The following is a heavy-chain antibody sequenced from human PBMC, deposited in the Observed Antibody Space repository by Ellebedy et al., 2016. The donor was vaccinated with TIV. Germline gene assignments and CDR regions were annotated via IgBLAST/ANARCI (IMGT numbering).Heavy chain of an antibody. CDR2: ISSSSNTI. CDR3: AKSFTANWFDP. V-gene: IGHV3-48*01. J-gene: IGHJ5*02. Sequence: PGGSLRLSCAASGFTLSSYSMNWVRQAPGRGLEWVSYISSSSNTIYYADSVKGRFTISRDNAKNSLYLQMNSLGAEDTAVYYCAKSFTANWFDPWGQGTLVTVSS. CDR1: GFTLSSYS.